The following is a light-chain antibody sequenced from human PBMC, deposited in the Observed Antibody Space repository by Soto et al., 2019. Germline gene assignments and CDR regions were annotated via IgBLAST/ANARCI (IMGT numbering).Light chain of an antibody. J-gene: IGLJ1*01. CDR1: TGTVTSGHY. CDR3: LLSYNGHYV. V-gene: IGLV7-46*01. CDR2: DTV. Sequence: QSVVPQEPSLTVSPGGTVTLTCGSSTGTVTSGHYPYWFQQKPGQAPSTLIYDTVKKHSWTPARFSGSLLGGKAALTLSGAQPEDEADYYCLLSYNGHYVFGPGTKVTVL.